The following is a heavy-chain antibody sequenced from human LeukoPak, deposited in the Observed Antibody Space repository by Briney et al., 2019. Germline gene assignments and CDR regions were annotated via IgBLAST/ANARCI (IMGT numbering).Heavy chain of an antibody. CDR2: MNPNSGNT. CDR1: GYTFTIYD. D-gene: IGHD6-13*01. CDR3: ARGRGSSWPGNY. Sequence: ASVKASFKASGYTFTIYDINWVRQATGQGLEWMGWMNPNSGNTGYAQKFQGRVTITRNTSISTAYMELSSLRSEDTAVYYCARGRGSSWPGNYWGQGTLVTVSS. V-gene: IGHV1-8*03. J-gene: IGHJ4*02.